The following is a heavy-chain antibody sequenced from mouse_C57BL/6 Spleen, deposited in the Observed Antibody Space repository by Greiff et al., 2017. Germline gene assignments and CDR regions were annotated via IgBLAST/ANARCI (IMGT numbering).Heavy chain of an antibody. V-gene: IGHV1-82*01. CDR3: ARWAYCRNYGYFDV. CDR2: IYPGDGET. Sequence: VKLMESGPELVKPGASVKISCKASGYAFSSSWMNWVKQRPGKGLEWIGRIYPGDGETNYNGKFKGTATLTADKSSSTAYMQLSSLTSEDCAVYFCARWAYCRNYGYFDVWGTGTTLTVSS. CDR1: GYAFSSSW. J-gene: IGHJ1*03. D-gene: IGHD2-14*01.